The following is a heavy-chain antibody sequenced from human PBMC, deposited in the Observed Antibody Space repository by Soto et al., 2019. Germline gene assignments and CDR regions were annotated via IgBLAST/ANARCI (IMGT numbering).Heavy chain of an antibody. CDR1: GFSFSSYG. CDR3: AKDRSLVRGPMPY. CDR2: ISYDGSNK. D-gene: IGHD3-10*01. Sequence: PGGSLRLSCAASGFSFSSYGMHWVRQAPGKGLEWVSVISYDGSNKYYADSVKGRFTISRDNSKNTLYLQMNSLRAEDMAVYYCAKDRSLVRGPMPYWGQGTLVTVSS. V-gene: IGHV3-30*18. J-gene: IGHJ4*02.